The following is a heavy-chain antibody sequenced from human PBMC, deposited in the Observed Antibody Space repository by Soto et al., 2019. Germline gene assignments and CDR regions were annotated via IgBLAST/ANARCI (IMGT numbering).Heavy chain of an antibody. Sequence: SETLSLTCNVSGGSIRSYYWSWIRQPAGKALEWIGRIYTSGTTNYNPSLKSRATILIDASKNQLSLKLSSATAADTAVYYCAREGASGFGMDVWGQGTTVT. V-gene: IGHV4-4*07. CDR3: AREGASGFGMDV. CDR1: GGSIRSYY. D-gene: IGHD1-26*01. J-gene: IGHJ6*02. CDR2: IYTSGTT.